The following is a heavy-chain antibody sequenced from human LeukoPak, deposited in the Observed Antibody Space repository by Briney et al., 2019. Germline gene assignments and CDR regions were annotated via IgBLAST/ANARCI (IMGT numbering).Heavy chain of an antibody. CDR2: INAGNGNT. Sequence: GASVKVSCKASGYTFTNYAMHWVRQAPGQRLEWMGWINAGNGNTKYSQKFQGRVTITRGTSASTAYMELSSLRSEDTAVYYCARDWLPITGGYDMDVWGQGTTVTVSS. D-gene: IGHD3-3*01. CDR1: GYTFTNYA. CDR3: ARDWLPITGGYDMDV. V-gene: IGHV1-3*01. J-gene: IGHJ6*02.